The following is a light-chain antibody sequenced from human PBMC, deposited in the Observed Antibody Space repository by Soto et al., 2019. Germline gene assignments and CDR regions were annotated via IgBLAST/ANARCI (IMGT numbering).Light chain of an antibody. CDR3: LQDNNYPRT. V-gene: IGKV1-6*01. J-gene: IGKJ1*01. Sequence: AIQMTQSPSSLSASVGDRVTITCRASQGIRNELGWYQQRPGKAPRLLIYAASTLESGVPSRFSASGSGTDFTLTFSGLRPEDFATYYCLQDNNYPRTFGQGTKVEIK. CDR2: AAS. CDR1: QGIRNE.